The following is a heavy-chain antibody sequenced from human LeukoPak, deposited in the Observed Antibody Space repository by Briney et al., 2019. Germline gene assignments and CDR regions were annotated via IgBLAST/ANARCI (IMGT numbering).Heavy chain of an antibody. Sequence: GASVKVSCKAYGGTFNNDGISWVRQAPGQGLEWMGRIIPILNIANYAQKFQGRVTITADKFTSTAYMELSTLRSEDTAVYYCARDPALLGYCKSVSCPVTYGMDVWGQGTTVTVSS. D-gene: IGHD2-15*01. CDR3: ARDPALLGYCKSVSCPVTYGMDV. V-gene: IGHV1-69*04. CDR2: IIPILNIA. CDR1: GGTFNNDG. J-gene: IGHJ6*02.